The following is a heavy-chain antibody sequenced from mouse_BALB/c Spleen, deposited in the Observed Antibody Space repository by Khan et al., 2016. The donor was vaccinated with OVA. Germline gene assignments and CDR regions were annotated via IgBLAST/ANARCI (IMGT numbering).Heavy chain of an antibody. CDR1: GFSLTTYG. D-gene: IGHD2-4*01. J-gene: IGHJ3*01. CDR2: IWSGGST. V-gene: IGHV2-2*02. Sequence: QVQLKESGPGLVQPSQSLSITCTVSGFSLTTYGVHWVRQSPGKGLEWLGVIWSGGSTDYNAAFISRLSISKDSSKSQVFFQMNSLQVNDTAIYYCARNYDSVEGLAYWGHVTLVTVSA. CDR3: ARNYDSVEGLAY.